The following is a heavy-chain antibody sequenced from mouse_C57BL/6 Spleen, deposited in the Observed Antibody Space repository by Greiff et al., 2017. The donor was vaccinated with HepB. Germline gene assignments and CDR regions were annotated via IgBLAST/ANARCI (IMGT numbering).Heavy chain of an antibody. J-gene: IGHJ4*01. CDR3: ARHGSYGYDMDY. V-gene: IGHV5-15*01. D-gene: IGHD2-2*01. CDR2: ISNLAYSI. CDR1: GFTFSDYG. Sequence: EVKLVESGGGLVQPGGSLKLSCAASGFTFSDYGMAWVRQAPRKGPEWVAFISNLAYSIYYADTVTGRFTISRENAKNTLYLEMSSLRSEDTAMYYCARHGSYGYDMDYWGQGTSVTVSS.